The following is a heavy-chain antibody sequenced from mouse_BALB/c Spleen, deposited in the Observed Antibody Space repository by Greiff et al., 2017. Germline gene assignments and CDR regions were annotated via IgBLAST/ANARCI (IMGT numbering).Heavy chain of an antibody. Sequence: VMLVESGAELVRPGTSVKVSCKASGYAFTNYLIEWVKQRPGQGLEWIGVINPGSGGTNYNEKFKGKATLTADKSSSTAYMQLSSLTSDDSAVYFCALYDYDGGFAYWGQGTLVTVSA. V-gene: IGHV1-54*01. J-gene: IGHJ3*01. CDR1: GYAFTNYL. CDR2: INPGSGGT. D-gene: IGHD2-4*01. CDR3: ALYDYDGGFAY.